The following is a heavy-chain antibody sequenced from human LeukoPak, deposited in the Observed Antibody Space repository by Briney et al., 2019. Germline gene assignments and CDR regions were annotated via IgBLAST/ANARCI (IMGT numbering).Heavy chain of an antibody. D-gene: IGHD2-21*01. Sequence: GGSLRLSCAASGFTFSGSAMQWVRQASGKGLEWVGRIRSKANSYATAYAASVKGRFTISRDDSKNTAYLQMNSLRAEDTAVYYCAKFLPTHIVVANYYFDYWGQGTLVTVSS. J-gene: IGHJ4*02. CDR1: GFTFSGSA. CDR2: IRSKANSYAT. CDR3: AKFLPTHIVVANYYFDY. V-gene: IGHV3-73*01.